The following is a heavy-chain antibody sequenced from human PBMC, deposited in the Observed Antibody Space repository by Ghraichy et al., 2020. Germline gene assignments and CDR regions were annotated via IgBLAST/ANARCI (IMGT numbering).Heavy chain of an antibody. CDR1: GYTFTNYG. CDR3: ARDPPAGVVNYFDY. CDR2: ISAYNGNT. V-gene: IGHV1-18*01. Sequence: ASVKVSCKASGYTFTNYGISWVRQAPGQGLEWMRWISAYNGNTNYAQKLQGRVTMTTDTSTSTAYMELRSLRSDDTAVYYCARDPPAGVVNYFDYWGQGTLVTVSS. D-gene: IGHD3-16*01. J-gene: IGHJ4*02.